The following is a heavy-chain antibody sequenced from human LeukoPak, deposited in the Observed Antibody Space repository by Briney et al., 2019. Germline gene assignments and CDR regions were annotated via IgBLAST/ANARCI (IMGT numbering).Heavy chain of an antibody. CDR3: ARDGGSYAFDI. Sequence: GGSLRLSCAASGFTLSSFWMSWVRQAPGKGLEWVANINQDGSEKYYVDSVKGRFTISRDNAKNSLYLQMNSLRAEDTAVYYCARDGGSYAFDIWGQGTMVTVSS. J-gene: IGHJ3*02. CDR2: INQDGSEK. CDR1: GFTLSSFW. D-gene: IGHD2-15*01. V-gene: IGHV3-7*05.